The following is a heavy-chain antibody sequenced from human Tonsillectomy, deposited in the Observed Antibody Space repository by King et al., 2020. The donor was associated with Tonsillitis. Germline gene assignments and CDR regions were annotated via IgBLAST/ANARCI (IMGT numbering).Heavy chain of an antibody. Sequence: QLQESGPGLVKPSETLSLTCTVSGGSISSSSYYWGWIRQPPGNGLEWIGSIYYSGSTYYNPSLKRRVTISVDTSKNQFSLKLSSVTAADTAVYYCAREGSGSYYPYFDYWGQGTLVTVSS. CDR3: AREGSGSYYPYFDY. CDR2: IYYSGST. J-gene: IGHJ4*02. V-gene: IGHV4-39*01. CDR1: GGSISSSSYY. D-gene: IGHD3-10*01.